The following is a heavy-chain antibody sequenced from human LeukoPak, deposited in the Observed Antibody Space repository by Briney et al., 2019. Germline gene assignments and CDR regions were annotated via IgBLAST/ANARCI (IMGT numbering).Heavy chain of an antibody. V-gene: IGHV3-23*01. D-gene: IGHD4-17*01. J-gene: IGHJ4*02. CDR2: ISASGATM. Sequence: GGSLRLSCAASGLTFSNYGMSWVRQAPGKGLEWVPSISASGATMYNANSVKGRFTISRDNPRNTLYLQMNSLSADDTAIYYCAKYGAYDPYFDNWGQGTLVTVSS. CDR3: AKYGAYDPYFDN. CDR1: GLTFSNYG.